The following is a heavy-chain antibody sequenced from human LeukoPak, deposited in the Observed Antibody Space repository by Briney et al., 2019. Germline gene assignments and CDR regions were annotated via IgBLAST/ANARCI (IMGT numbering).Heavy chain of an antibody. D-gene: IGHD3-3*01. CDR2: IYHSGSS. V-gene: IGHV4-30-2*01. Sequence: SETLSLTCTVSGGSISSYCWSWIRQPPGKGMEWVGYIYHSGSSYYNPYLKSRGSISVERYKNQFSLKLRYVTAADTAVYYCARGKPDYDFWSGYYYFDYWGQGTLVTVSS. CDR3: ARGKPDYDFWSGYYYFDY. J-gene: IGHJ4*02. CDR1: GGSISSYC.